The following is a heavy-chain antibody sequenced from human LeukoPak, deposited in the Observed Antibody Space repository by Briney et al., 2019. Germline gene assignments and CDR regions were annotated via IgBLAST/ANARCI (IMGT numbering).Heavy chain of an antibody. D-gene: IGHD6-13*01. J-gene: IGHJ4*02. CDR1: GFTFSSYG. CDR2: LSYDGSNK. V-gene: IGHV3-30*18. Sequence: GGSLRLSCAASGFTFSSYGMHWVRQAPGKGLEWVAVLSYDGSNKYYADSVKGRFTISRDNSKNTLYLQMNSLRAEDTAVYYCAKDGGLRSSRLVYWGQGTLVTVSS. CDR3: AKDGGLRSSRLVY.